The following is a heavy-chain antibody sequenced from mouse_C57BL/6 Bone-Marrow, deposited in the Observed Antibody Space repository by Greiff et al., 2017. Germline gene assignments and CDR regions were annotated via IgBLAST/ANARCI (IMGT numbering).Heavy chain of an antibody. CDR1: GYTFTSYW. CDR3: ARCPYGCFDV. V-gene: IGHV1-50*01. J-gene: IGHJ1*03. Sequence: QVQLQQPGAELVKPGASVKLSCKASGYTFTSYWMQWVKQRPGQGLEWIGEIDPSDSYTNYNQKFKGKATLTVDTSSSTAYMQLSSLTSEDSAVYYCARCPYGCFDVWGTGTTVTVSS. CDR2: IDPSDSYT.